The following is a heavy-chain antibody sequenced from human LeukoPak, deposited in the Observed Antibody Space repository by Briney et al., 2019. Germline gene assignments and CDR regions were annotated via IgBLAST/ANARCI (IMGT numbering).Heavy chain of an antibody. CDR2: IYYSGST. CDR3: ARASYSSGSYYFDY. Sequence: SETLSLTCNFSSGSISPYFWSWIRQTPGKGLEWIGYIYYSGSTKYNPSLKGRVTISVDTSKNQFSLKLSSVTAADTAVYYCARASYSSGSYYFDYWGQGTLVTVSS. D-gene: IGHD6-19*01. V-gene: IGHV4-59*01. CDR1: SGSISPYF. J-gene: IGHJ4*02.